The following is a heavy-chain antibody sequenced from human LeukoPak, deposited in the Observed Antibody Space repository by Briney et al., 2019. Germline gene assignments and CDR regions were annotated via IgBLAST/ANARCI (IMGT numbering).Heavy chain of an antibody. CDR2: ISWNSGSI. J-gene: IGHJ4*02. CDR3: AKDTDSSGYYPFDY. CDR1: GFTFDDYA. V-gene: IGHV3-9*01. Sequence: GGSLRLSCAASGFTFDDYAMPWVRQASGKGLEWVSGISWNSGSIGYADSVKGRFTISRDNAKNSLYLQMNSLRAEDTALYYCAKDTDSSGYYPFDYWGQGTLVTVSS. D-gene: IGHD3-22*01.